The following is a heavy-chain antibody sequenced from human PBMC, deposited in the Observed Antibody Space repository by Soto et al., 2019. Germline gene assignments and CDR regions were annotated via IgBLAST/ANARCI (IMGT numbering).Heavy chain of an antibody. D-gene: IGHD4-17*01. Sequence: SETLSLTCTVSGGSISSYYWSWIRQPPGKGLEWIGYVFYSGSTNYNPSLKSRVSISVDTSKNQFSLKLSSVTAADTAVYYCARVYGDYLDYWGQGTLVTVSS. J-gene: IGHJ4*02. CDR3: ARVYGDYLDY. CDR1: GGSISSYY. CDR2: VFYSGST. V-gene: IGHV4-59*01.